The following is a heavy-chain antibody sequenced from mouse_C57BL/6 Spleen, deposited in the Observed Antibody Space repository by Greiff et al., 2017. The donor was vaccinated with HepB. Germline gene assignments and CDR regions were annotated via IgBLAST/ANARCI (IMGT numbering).Heavy chain of an antibody. CDR3: AREVWEGGFAY. V-gene: IGHV5-12*01. CDR2: ISNGGGST. CDR1: GFTFSDYY. Sequence: EVKLVESGGGLVQPGGSLKLSCAASGFTFSDYYMYWVRQTPEKRLEWVAYISNGGGSTYYPDTVKGRFTISRDNAKNTLYLQMSRLKSEDTAVYYCAREVWEGGFAYWGQGTLVTVSA. J-gene: IGHJ3*01. D-gene: IGHD2-10*02.